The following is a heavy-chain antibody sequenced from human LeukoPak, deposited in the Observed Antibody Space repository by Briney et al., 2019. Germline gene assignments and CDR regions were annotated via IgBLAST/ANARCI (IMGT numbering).Heavy chain of an antibody. CDR2: ITSSSTYI. D-gene: IGHD6-13*01. CDR1: GFTFSSYT. CDR3: ARGSSRLDY. Sequence: GGSLRLSCAASGFTFSSYTMNWVRQAPGKGLEWVSSITSSSTYIYHTDSVKGRFTISRDNAKNSLFLQMNSLRAEDTAIYYCARGSSRLDYWGQGTLVAVSS. J-gene: IGHJ4*02. V-gene: IGHV3-21*01.